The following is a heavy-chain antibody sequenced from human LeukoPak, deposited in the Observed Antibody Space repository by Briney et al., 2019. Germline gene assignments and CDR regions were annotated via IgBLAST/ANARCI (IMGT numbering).Heavy chain of an antibody. J-gene: IGHJ4*02. V-gene: IGHV3-21*01. Sequence: GGSLRLSCAASGFTFSSYSMNWVRQAPGKGLEWVSSISSSSSYIYYADSVKGRFTISRDNAKNSLYLQMNSLRAGDTAVYYCALGCSSTSCYSLWGQGTLVTVSS. CDR3: ALGCSSTSCYSL. CDR1: GFTFSSYS. CDR2: ISSSSSYI. D-gene: IGHD2-2*02.